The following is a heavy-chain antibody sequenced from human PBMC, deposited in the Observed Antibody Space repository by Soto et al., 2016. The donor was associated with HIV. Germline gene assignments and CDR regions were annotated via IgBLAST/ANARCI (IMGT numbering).Heavy chain of an antibody. CDR2: INWNGGST. CDR1: GFTFDDYG. Sequence: EVQLVESGGGVVRPGGSLRLSCAASGFTFDDYGMSWVRQAPGKGLEWVSGINWNGGSTGYADSVKGRFTISRDNAKNSLYLQMNSLRAEDTALYYCARCKTGLIAVAGMGAFDIWGQGTMVTVSS. CDR3: ARCKTGLIAVAGMGAFDI. V-gene: IGHV3-20*04. D-gene: IGHD6-19*01. J-gene: IGHJ3*02.